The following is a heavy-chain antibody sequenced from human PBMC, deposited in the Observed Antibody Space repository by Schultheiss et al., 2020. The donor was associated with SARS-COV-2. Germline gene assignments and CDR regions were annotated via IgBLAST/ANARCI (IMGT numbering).Heavy chain of an antibody. CDR3: ATAVDCSSTSCYTATG. CDR1: GFTFDDYA. V-gene: IGHV3-9*01. CDR2: ISWNSGSI. J-gene: IGHJ4*02. Sequence: GGSLRLSCAASGFTFDDYAMHWVRQAPGKGLEWVSGISWNSGSIGYADSVKGRFTISRDNAKNSLYLQMNSLRAEDTALYYCATAVDCSSTSCYTATGWGQGTLVTVSS. D-gene: IGHD2-2*02.